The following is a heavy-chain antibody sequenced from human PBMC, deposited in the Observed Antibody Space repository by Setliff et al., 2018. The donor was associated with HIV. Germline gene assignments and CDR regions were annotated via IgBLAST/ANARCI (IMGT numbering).Heavy chain of an antibody. CDR3: YYDFGAGPYPPF. CDR1: GGSFSGHY. V-gene: IGHV4-34*06. D-gene: IGHD3-16*01. J-gene: IGHJ4*02. CDR2: IDHNGHT. Sequence: ETLSLTCAVYGGSFSGHYWSWIRQPPGKGLQWIGEIDHNGHTTYNPSLKSRLTMSVDTSKNQFSLHLASLTATDTAVYYCYYDFGAGPYPPFWGQGTLVTVSS.